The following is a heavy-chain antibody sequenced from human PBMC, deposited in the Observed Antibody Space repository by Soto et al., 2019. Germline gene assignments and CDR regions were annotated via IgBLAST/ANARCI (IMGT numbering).Heavy chain of an antibody. CDR3: ARETHRSQHDFEC. Sequence: PWGSLRLSCAASGLTFRDYAMAWVRQAPGKGLEWVSYFSITDNTVQYADSVKGRFIISRDNVDNSLYLQMHSLTAEDTAIYYCARETHRSQHDFECWGAGNLLNVST. V-gene: IGHV3-48*03. CDR1: GLTFRDYA. D-gene: IGHD2-21*01. J-gene: IGHJ4*02. CDR2: FSITDNTV.